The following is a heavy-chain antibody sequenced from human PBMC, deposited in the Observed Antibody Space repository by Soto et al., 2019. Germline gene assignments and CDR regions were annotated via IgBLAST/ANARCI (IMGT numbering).Heavy chain of an antibody. CDR1: RFIFSDYA. Sequence: DVQLLESGGGLVQPGGSLTLSCAASRFIFSDYAMNWVRQAPGKGLEWVSSIGGGNTDRYYADSVKGRFIISRDNSKHTMYLQMNRLRDDDTAVYDCAKDAVSYNGKWDWFDSWGQGTLVNASS. J-gene: IGHJ5*01. CDR2: IGGGNTDR. V-gene: IGHV3-23*01. D-gene: IGHD1-26*01. CDR3: AKDAVSYNGKWDWFDS.